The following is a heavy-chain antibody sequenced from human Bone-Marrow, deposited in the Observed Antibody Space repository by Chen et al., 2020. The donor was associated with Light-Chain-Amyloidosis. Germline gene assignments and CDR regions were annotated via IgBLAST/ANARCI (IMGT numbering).Heavy chain of an antibody. V-gene: IGHV3-48*04. D-gene: IGHD6-13*01. CDR1: GFFFSDYS. Sequence: GGGVVQPGGSLRRSCEASGFFFSDYSMNWVRQAPGKGLEWLSYITGRGDATFNAHSVKGRFTISRDNDKNSLYLQMNSLRVEDSAVYYCTRDSGQDAADDLWGQGTLVTVSS. CDR3: TRDSGQDAADDL. CDR2: ITGRGDAT. J-gene: IGHJ4*02.